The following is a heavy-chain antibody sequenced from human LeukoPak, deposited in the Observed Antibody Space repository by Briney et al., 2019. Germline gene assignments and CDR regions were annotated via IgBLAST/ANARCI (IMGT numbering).Heavy chain of an antibody. Sequence: ASVKVSCKASGGTFSSYAISWVRQAPGQGLEWMGWISAYNGNTNYAQKLQGRVTMTTDTSTSTAYMELRSLRSDDTAVYYCARVWFGELLSLDYWGQGTLVTVSS. J-gene: IGHJ4*02. CDR3: ARVWFGELLSLDY. D-gene: IGHD3-10*01. V-gene: IGHV1-18*01. CDR1: GGTFSSYA. CDR2: ISAYNGNT.